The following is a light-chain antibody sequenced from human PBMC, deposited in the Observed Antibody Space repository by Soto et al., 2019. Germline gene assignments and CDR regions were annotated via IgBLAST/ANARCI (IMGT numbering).Light chain of an antibody. V-gene: IGLV1-40*01. CDR1: SSNIGAGYD. J-gene: IGLJ7*01. CDR2: GNN. Sequence: QSVLTQPPSVSGAPGQRITISCTGSSSNIGAGYDVHWYQQLPGTAPKLLIYGNNNRPSGVPDRFSGSKSGTSASLAITGLQAEGEADYYCQSYDSSLSGSVFGGGTQLTVL. CDR3: QSYDSSLSGSV.